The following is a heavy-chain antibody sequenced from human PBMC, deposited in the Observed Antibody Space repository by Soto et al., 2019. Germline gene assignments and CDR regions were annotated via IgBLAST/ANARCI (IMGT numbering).Heavy chain of an antibody. Sequence: SLRLSCAASGFTFSSYAMHWVRQAPGKGLEWVAVISYDGSNKYYADSVKGRFTISRDNSKNTLYLQMNSLRAEDTAVYYCARDHLSYYDSSGYTSDWGQGTLVTVSS. CDR3: ARDHLSYYDSSGYTSD. V-gene: IGHV3-30-3*01. CDR1: GFTFSSYA. J-gene: IGHJ4*02. CDR2: ISYDGSNK. D-gene: IGHD3-22*01.